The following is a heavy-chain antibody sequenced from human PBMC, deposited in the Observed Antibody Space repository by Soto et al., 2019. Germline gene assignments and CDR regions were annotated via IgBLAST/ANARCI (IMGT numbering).Heavy chain of an antibody. V-gene: IGHV3-9*01. CDR3: AKERYYYDRSGCQTHYYYYGMDV. D-gene: IGHD3-22*01. CDR2: LSWNSGSI. Sequence: GGSLRLSCAGSGFTFVDYAMHWARQGPGKGLEWVSGLSWNSGSIGYADSVKGRFTSSRDNAKNSLYLQMNSLRDKDTALYYCAKERYYYDRSGCQTHYYYYGMDVWGQGTTVTVSS. J-gene: IGHJ6*02. CDR1: GFTFVDYA.